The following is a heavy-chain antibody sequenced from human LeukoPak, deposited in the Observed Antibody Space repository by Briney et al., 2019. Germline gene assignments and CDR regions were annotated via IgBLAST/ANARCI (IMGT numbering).Heavy chain of an antibody. D-gene: IGHD2-2*01. J-gene: IGHJ4*02. CDR2: ISWNSGSI. CDR3: ARSGGST. Sequence: GGSLRLSCAASGFTFDDYAMHWVRQAPGKGLEWVSGISWNSGSIGYADSVKGRFTISRDNAKNSLYLQMNSLRAEDTAVYYCARSGGSTGGQGTLVTVSS. V-gene: IGHV3-9*01. CDR1: GFTFDDYA.